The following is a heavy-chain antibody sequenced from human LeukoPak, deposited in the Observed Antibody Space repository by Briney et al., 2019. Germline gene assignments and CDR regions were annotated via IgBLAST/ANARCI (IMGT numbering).Heavy chain of an antibody. CDR3: TKEVQRWHIYFNPPIYALTI. V-gene: IGHV3-9*03. CDR1: GFTFDVYA. D-gene: IGHD2-21*01. J-gene: IGHJ3*02. Sequence: GGSLRLSCAVSGFTFDVYAIHWVRDGPGKGLEWVSGICEKGGLISYGESVKGRFPISRDNPRNTLFLKMNFLRAQYMAMYFFTKEVQRWHIYFNPPIYALTIWGQGTTVSVSS. CDR2: ICEKGGLI.